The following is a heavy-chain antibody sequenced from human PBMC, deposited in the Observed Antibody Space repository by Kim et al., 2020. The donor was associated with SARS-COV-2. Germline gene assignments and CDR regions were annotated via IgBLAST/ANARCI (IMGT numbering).Heavy chain of an antibody. CDR3: ARGLYYYDRSGYYSS. D-gene: IGHD3-22*01. CDR2: INHSGST. CDR1: GGTFSGYY. Sequence: SETLSLTCAVYGGTFSGYYWSWIRQPPGKGLEWIGEINHSGSTNYNPSLKSRVTISVDTSKNQFSLKLRSVTAEDTAEYYCARGLYYYDRSGYYSSWGQG. J-gene: IGHJ1*01. V-gene: IGHV4-34*01.